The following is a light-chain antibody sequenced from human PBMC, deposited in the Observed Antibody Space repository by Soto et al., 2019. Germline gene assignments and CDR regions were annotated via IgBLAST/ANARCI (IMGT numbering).Light chain of an antibody. CDR3: LQYNGYSGT. Sequence: DIQMTQSPSTLSASVGDTVTITCRASQSISTWLAWYQQKPGEAPRLLIFDASTLESGVPSRFSGSGSGTEFTLTISSLQPDDFATYYCLQYNGYSGTFGQGTKVDI. CDR2: DAS. V-gene: IGKV1-5*01. CDR1: QSISTW. J-gene: IGKJ1*01.